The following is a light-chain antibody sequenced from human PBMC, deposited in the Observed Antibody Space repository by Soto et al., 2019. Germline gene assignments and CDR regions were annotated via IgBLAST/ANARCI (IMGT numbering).Light chain of an antibody. CDR1: QTISTY. J-gene: IGKJ2*01. V-gene: IGKV1-39*01. Sequence: DIQMTQSPSSLSASVGDRVTITCRASQTISTYLNWYQQKPGKAPTLLIYAASSLQSGVPSRFSGSGSGTDFTLTISSLPPEDFATYYCQQSLSIPYTFGQGTKLEIK. CDR3: QQSLSIPYT. CDR2: AAS.